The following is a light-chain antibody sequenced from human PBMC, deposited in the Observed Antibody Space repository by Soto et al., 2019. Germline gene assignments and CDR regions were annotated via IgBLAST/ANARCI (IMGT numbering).Light chain of an antibody. CDR2: DAS. CDR3: QQYDNLPLT. V-gene: IGKV1-33*01. Sequence: DIQMTQSLPTLSASVGDRVTITFQASQDIGNFLSCYQQKPGKVPKLLIFDASNLETGVPSRFSGSGSGTDFTFTISSLQPEDIATYYCQQYDNLPLTFGGGTKVDI. J-gene: IGKJ4*01. CDR1: QDIGNF.